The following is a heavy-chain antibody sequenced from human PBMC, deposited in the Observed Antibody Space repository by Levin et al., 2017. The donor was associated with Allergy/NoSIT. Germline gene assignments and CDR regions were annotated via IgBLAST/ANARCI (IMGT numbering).Heavy chain of an antibody. V-gene: IGHV4-34*01. CDR2: INHSGST. J-gene: IGHJ4*02. D-gene: IGHD3-10*01. CDR3: ARGVYYYGSGSYYNVNKDSRGSFDY. Sequence: SETLSLTCAVYGGSFSGYYWSWIRQPPGKGLEWIGEINHSGSTNYNPSLKSRVTISVDTSKNQFSLKLSSVTAADTAVYYCARGVYYYGSGSYYNVNKDSRGSFDYWGQGTLVTVSS. CDR1: GGSFSGYY.